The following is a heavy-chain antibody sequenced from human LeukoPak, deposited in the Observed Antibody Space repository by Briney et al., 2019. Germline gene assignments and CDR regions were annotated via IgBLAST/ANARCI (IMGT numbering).Heavy chain of an antibody. CDR2: ISGDGVST. CDR1: GLPMADFA. J-gene: IGHJ4*02. V-gene: IGHV3-43*02. Sequence: GGSLRLSCVASGLPMADFAMHWVRQAPGKGLEWVSLISGDGVSTFYADCVKGRFSISRDNSKNSLSLEMNSLRTEDTAMYYCARESGKFDYWGQGTLVAVSS. CDR3: ARESGKFDY.